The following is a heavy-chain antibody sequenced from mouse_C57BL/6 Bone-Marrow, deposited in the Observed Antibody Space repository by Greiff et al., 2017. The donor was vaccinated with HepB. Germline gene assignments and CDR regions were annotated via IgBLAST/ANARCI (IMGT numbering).Heavy chain of an antibody. CDR2: INPSSGYT. D-gene: IGHD2-4*01. CDR3: ARGAYYDYDGAY. Sequence: QVQLQQPGAELVKPGASVKLSCKASGYTFTSYWMQWVKQRPGQGLEWIGYINPSSGYTKYNQKFKDKATLTADKSSSTAYMQLSSLTYEDSAVYYCARGAYYDYDGAYWGQGTLVTVSA. J-gene: IGHJ3*01. V-gene: IGHV1-7*01. CDR1: GYTFTSYW.